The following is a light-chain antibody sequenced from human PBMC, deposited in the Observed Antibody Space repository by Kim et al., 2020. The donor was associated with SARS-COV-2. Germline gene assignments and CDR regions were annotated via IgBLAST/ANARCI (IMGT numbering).Light chain of an antibody. CDR3: QQYGTTPLT. J-gene: IGKJ4*01. CDR2: GAS. Sequence: SPGETATLSCRASQSISSALLAWYQQRPGQAPRLLMSGASIRATGIPDRFSGSGSGTDFTLTISRLETDDFAVYYCQQYGTTPLTFGGGTKVEI. V-gene: IGKV3-20*01. CDR1: QSISSAL.